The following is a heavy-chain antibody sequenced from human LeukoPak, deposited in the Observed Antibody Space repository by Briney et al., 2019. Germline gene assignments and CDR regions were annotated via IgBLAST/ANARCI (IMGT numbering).Heavy chain of an antibody. D-gene: IGHD5-18*01. V-gene: IGHV3-7*01. CDR2: IKQDGSEK. J-gene: IGHJ4*02. Sequence: PGGSLRLSCAASGLTFSSYWMSWVRQAPGKGLEWVANIKQDGSEKYYVDSVKGRFTISRDNAKNSLYLQMNSLRAEDTAVYYCARERVDTAMVDRYYFDYWGQGTLVTVSS. CDR3: ARERVDTAMVDRYYFDY. CDR1: GLTFSSYW.